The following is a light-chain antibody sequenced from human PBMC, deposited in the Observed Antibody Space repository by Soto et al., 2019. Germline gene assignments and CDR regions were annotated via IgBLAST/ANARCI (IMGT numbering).Light chain of an antibody. V-gene: IGKV1-9*01. J-gene: IGKJ4*01. CDR1: QGISSY. CDR3: QQLNSYPLT. Sequence: DIQLTQSPSFLSASVGDRRTITCRASQGISSYLAWYQHKQGTXXKXXIYAASTLQSGVPSRFSGISSGTAGTITLSSLQPEDASTXYGQQLNSYPLTFGGGAKVDIK. CDR2: AAS.